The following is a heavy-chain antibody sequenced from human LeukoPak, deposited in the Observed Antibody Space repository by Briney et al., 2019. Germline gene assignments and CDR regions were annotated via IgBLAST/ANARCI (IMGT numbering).Heavy chain of an antibody. J-gene: IGHJ5*02. CDR2: ISGSGGST. CDR1: GFTFSSYA. D-gene: IGHD3-10*01. V-gene: IGHV3-23*01. Sequence: AGGSLRLSCAASGFTFSSYAMSWVRQAPGKGLEWVSAISGSGGSTYYADSVKGRFTISRDNSKNPLYLQMNSLRAEDTAVYYCAKLLVRGVISDNWFDPWGQGTLVTVSS. CDR3: AKLLVRGVISDNWFDP.